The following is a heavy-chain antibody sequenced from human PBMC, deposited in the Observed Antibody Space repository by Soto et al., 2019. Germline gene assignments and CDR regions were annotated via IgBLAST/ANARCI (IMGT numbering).Heavy chain of an antibody. D-gene: IGHD1-1*01. CDR2: INPNSGGT. V-gene: IGHV1-2*02. CDR3: AREPATAKPEGVDF. CDR1: GYTFSDYY. J-gene: IGHJ4*02. Sequence: QVQLVQSGAEVRKPGASVKVSCKASGYTFSDYYIHCVRQAPGQGLEWMGWINPNSGGTKYEPKFQGVVTMTRDTSITTAYRELSRLRSGDTAVYYCAREPATAKPEGVDFLCQGTLGTVSS.